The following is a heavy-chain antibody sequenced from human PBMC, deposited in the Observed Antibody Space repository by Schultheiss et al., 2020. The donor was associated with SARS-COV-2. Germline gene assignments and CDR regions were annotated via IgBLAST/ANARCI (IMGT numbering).Heavy chain of an antibody. CDR3: ARDPATGAAEDYYGMDV. Sequence: SETLSLTCTVSGGSISSYYWSWIRQPPGKGLEWIGYIYYSGSTNYNPSLKSRVTISVDTSKNQFSLKLSSVTAADTAVYYCARDPATGAAEDYYGMDVWGQGTTVTVSS. V-gene: IGHV4-59*01. CDR2: IYYSGST. CDR1: GGSISSYY. D-gene: IGHD1-14*01. J-gene: IGHJ6*02.